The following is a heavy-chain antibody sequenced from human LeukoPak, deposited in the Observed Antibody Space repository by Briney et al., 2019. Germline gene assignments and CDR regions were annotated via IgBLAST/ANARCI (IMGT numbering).Heavy chain of an antibody. V-gene: IGHV2-70*04. CDR3: ARIPSSGKGFDY. Sequence: SGPALVKPTQTLTLTCTFSGFSLSTSGMRVSWIRQPPGKALEWLARIDWDDDKFYSTSLKTRPTISKDTSKNQVVLTMTNMDPADTATYYCARIPSSGKGFDYWGQGTLVTVSS. CDR2: IDWDDDK. D-gene: IGHD6-19*01. CDR1: GFSLSTSGMR. J-gene: IGHJ4*02.